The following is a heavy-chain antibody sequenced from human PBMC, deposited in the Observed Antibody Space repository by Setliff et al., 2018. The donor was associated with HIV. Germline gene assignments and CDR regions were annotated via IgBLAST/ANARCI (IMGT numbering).Heavy chain of an antibody. CDR1: GYSFTSYW. Sequence: PGESLKISCKGSGYSFTSYWIGWVRQMPGKGLEWRGIIYPGDSDTRYSPSFQGQVTISADKSISTAYLQWSSLKASDTAMYYCARHGAGSSHLYYYYGMDVWGQGTTVTVSS. V-gene: IGHV5-51*01. CDR2: IYPGDSDT. CDR3: ARHGAGSSHLYYYYGMDV. D-gene: IGHD2-15*01. J-gene: IGHJ6*02.